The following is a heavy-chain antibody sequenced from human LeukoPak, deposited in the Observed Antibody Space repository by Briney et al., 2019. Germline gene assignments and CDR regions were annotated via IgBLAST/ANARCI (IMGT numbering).Heavy chain of an antibody. CDR2: IYYSGST. CDR1: GGSISSSSYY. V-gene: IGHV4-39*01. J-gene: IGHJ5*02. CDR3: ARHDEAELDNWFDP. D-gene: IGHD3-10*01. Sequence: SETLSLTCTVSGGSISSSSYYWGWIRQPPGKGLEWIGSIYYSGSTYYNPSLKSRVTISVDTSKNQFSLKLSSVTAADTAVYYCARHDEAELDNWFDPWGQGTLVTVSS.